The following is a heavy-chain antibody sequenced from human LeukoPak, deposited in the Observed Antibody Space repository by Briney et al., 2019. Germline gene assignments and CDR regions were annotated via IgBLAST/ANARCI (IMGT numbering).Heavy chain of an antibody. CDR2: MYDGGTT. CDR3: AREQPPGVYFDC. Sequence: GGSLRLSCAASGFTVSSNYMSWVRQAPGKGLEWVSIMYDGGTTYHADSVKDRFTISRDNSKNTVFLHMKNLRAEDTAVHYCAREQPPGVYFDCWGQGALVTVSS. J-gene: IGHJ4*02. D-gene: IGHD1-14*01. V-gene: IGHV3-53*01. CDR1: GFTVSSNY.